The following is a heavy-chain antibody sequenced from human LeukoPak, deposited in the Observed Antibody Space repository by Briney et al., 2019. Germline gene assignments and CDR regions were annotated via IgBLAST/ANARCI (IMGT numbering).Heavy chain of an antibody. D-gene: IGHD3-16*02. CDR3: ARDPNDYVWGSYPDY. CDR2: INPNSGGT. CDR1: GYTFTSYY. Sequence: GASVKVSCKASGYTFTSYYMHWVRQAPGQGLEWMGWINPNSGGTNYAQKFQGRVTMTRDTSISTAYMELSRLRSDDTAVYYCARDPNDYVWGSYPDYWGQGTLVTVSS. J-gene: IGHJ4*02. V-gene: IGHV1-2*02.